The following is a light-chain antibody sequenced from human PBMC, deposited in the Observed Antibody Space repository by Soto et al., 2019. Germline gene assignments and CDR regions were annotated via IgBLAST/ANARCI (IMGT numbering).Light chain of an antibody. CDR1: QSVSSY. CDR3: QQRSNWPSLT. Sequence: EIVLTQSPATLSLPPGERATLSCRASQSVSSYLAWYQQKPGQAPRLLIYDASNRATGIPARFSGSGSETDFTLTISSLEPEDSAVYYCQQRSNWPSLTFGGGTKVDIK. J-gene: IGKJ4*01. CDR2: DAS. V-gene: IGKV3-11*01.